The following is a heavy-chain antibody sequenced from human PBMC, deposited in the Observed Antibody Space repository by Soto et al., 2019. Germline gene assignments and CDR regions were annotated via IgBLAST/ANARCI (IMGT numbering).Heavy chain of an antibody. Sequence: ASVKFSCKGSGYTFTSYGISWVRQAPGQGLEWMGWISAYNGNTNYAQKLQGRVTMTTDTSTSTAYMELRSLRSDDTAVYYCARGYFSGGSCYYPFDYWGQGTLVTVSS. CDR1: GYTFTSYG. D-gene: IGHD2-15*01. CDR2: ISAYNGNT. V-gene: IGHV1-18*01. CDR3: ARGYFSGGSCYYPFDY. J-gene: IGHJ4*02.